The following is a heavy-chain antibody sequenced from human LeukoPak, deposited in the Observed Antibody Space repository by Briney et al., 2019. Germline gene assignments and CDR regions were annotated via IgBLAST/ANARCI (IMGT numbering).Heavy chain of an antibody. V-gene: IGHV4-34*01. CDR2: INHSGST. Sequence: SETLSLTCAVYGGSFSGYYWSWIRQPPGKGLEWIGEINHSGSTNYNPSLKSRVTISVDTSKNQFSLKLSSVTAADTAVYYCAREKRITMNYFDYWGQGTLVTVSS. D-gene: IGHD3-22*01. J-gene: IGHJ4*02. CDR3: AREKRITMNYFDY. CDR1: GGSFSGYY.